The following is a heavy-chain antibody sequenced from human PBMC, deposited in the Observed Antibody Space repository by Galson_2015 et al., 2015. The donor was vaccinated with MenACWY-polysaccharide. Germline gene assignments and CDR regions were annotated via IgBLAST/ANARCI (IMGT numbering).Heavy chain of an antibody. CDR2: INPNTGGT. CDR3: ARDPYYSLAAFDY. Sequence: SVKVSCKASGYTFTDYYMHWVRQAPGQGLEWMGRINPNTGGTNYAQKFQDRVTMTRDTSISTAYMELSRLRSDDTAVFYCARDPYYSLAAFDYWGQGTLVTVSS. V-gene: IGHV1-2*06. D-gene: IGHD6-13*01. J-gene: IGHJ4*02. CDR1: GYTFTDYY.